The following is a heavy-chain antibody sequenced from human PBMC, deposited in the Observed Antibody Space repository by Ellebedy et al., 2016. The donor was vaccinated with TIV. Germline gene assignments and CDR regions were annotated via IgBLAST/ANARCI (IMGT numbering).Heavy chain of an antibody. CDR3: ARPAVGHTTGCCRYYFDY. CDR1: GFTFSSYA. Sequence: GESLKISCAASGFTFSSYAMNWVRQAPGKGLEWVSGIGISGAGGASTYYADSVRGRFTVSRDNSRNTVFLQLTSLRAEDTAVYYCARPAVGHTTGCCRYYFDYWGLGTLVTVSS. D-gene: IGHD2-15*01. CDR2: IGISGAGGAST. V-gene: IGHV3-23*01. J-gene: IGHJ4*02.